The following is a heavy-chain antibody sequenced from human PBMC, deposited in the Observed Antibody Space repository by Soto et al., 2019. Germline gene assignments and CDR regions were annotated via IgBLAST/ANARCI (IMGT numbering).Heavy chain of an antibody. J-gene: IGHJ4*02. Sequence: EVQLVESGGGLVQPGRSLRLSCAASGFTFDDYAMHWVRQAPGKGLEWVSGIIWNSGSIRYADSVKGRFTISRDNSKNSLYPQRNILLAEDTALYSCATGEGSSCYYSLFDYWGQGTLVTVSS. CDR3: ATGEGSSCYYSLFDY. V-gene: IGHV3-9*01. D-gene: IGHD3-22*01. CDR1: GFTFDDYA. CDR2: IIWNSGSI.